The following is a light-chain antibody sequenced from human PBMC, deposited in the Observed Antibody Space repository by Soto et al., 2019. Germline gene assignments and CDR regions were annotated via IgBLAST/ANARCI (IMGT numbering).Light chain of an antibody. CDR2: DVS. CDR3: SSYTSSSPLV. Sequence: SALTQPASVSGSPGQSITISCTGTSSDVGGYNYVSWYQQHPGKAPQLMIYDVSHRPSGVSNRFSGSKSGTTASLTLSGLQAEDEADYYCSSYTSSSPLVFGTGTKLTVL. V-gene: IGLV2-14*01. J-gene: IGLJ1*01. CDR1: SSDVGGYNY.